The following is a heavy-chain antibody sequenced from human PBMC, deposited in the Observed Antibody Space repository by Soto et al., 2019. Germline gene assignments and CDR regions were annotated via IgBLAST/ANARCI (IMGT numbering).Heavy chain of an antibody. J-gene: IGHJ4*02. CDR3: ARRDGLDNEPYY. CDR2: FFIGGNT. D-gene: IGHD1-1*01. V-gene: IGHV4-39*01. CDR1: GGSISSSTYY. Sequence: SETLSLTCTVSGGSISSSTYYWGWMRQPPGKGLEWIASFFIGGNTYYNPSLKSRVTISVDTSKNQFSLKLSSVTAADTAVYFCARRDGLDNEPYYWGQGILVTVSS.